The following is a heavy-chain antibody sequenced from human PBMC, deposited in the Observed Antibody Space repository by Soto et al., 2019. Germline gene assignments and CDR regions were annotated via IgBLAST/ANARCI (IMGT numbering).Heavy chain of an antibody. V-gene: IGHV3-33*01. D-gene: IGHD3-10*01. CDR1: GFTFSSYG. J-gene: IGHJ3*02. Sequence: GGSLRLSCAASGFTFSSYGMHWVRQAPGKGLEWVAVIWYDGSNKYYADSVKGRFTISRDNSKNTLYLQMNSLRAEDTAVYYCAREFGSHAFDIWGQGTMVTVSS. CDR2: IWYDGSNK. CDR3: AREFGSHAFDI.